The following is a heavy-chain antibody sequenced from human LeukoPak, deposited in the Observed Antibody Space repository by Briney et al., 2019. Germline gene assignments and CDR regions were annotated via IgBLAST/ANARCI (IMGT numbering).Heavy chain of an antibody. D-gene: IGHD4-17*01. CDR2: VSGSGGST. CDR3: AKDDTVTLFDY. Sequence: GGSLRLSCAASGFTFSAYAMNWVRQAPGKGLEWVSVVSGSGGSTYYADSVKGRFTISRDNSKNTLYLQMNSLRAEDTAVYYCAKDDTVTLFDYWGQGTLVTVSS. J-gene: IGHJ4*02. V-gene: IGHV3-23*01. CDR1: GFTFSAYA.